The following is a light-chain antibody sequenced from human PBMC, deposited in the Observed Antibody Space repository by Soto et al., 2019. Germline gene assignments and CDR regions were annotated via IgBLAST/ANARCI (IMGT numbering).Light chain of an antibody. CDR3: QQYDNWPLT. V-gene: IGKV3-20*01. CDR2: DAS. J-gene: IGKJ4*01. Sequence: EIVLTQSPGTLSLSPGERATLSCRASQSVNSIYLAWYQQKPGQAPRLLIYDASNRPTDIPARFSGSGSGTDFTLTISSLQSEDFAVYYCQQYDNWPLTFGGGTKVDIK. CDR1: QSVNSIY.